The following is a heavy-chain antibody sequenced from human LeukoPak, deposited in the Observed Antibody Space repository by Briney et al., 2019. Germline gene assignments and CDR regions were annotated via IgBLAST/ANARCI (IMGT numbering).Heavy chain of an antibody. CDR1: GFTFSDYY. CDR2: INEDGSEE. V-gene: IGHV3-7*01. CDR3: ARKCAPGTVDY. J-gene: IGHJ4*02. D-gene: IGHD1-26*01. Sequence: PGGSLRVFCAASGFTFSDYYMSWIRQAPSKGLDWVANINEDGSEEYYADSVKGRFTISRENAKNSLFLQMNSLRAEDTAVYYCARKCAPGTVDYWGQGTLVPVSS.